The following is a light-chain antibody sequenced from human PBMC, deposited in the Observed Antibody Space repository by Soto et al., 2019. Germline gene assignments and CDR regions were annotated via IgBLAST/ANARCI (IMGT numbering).Light chain of an antibody. V-gene: IGKV3-20*01. CDR3: QHYVTSSIT. J-gene: IGKJ5*01. Sequence: PGERATLSCRASQSVSSTYLAWYQQQPGQAPRLLMSGTSNRATGTPDRFSGSGSGTDFTLTISRLEPEDFAVYYCQHYVTSSITFGQGTRLEIK. CDR1: QSVSSTY. CDR2: GTS.